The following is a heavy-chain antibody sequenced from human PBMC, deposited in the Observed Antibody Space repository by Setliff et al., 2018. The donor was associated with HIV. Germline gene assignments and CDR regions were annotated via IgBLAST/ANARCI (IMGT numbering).Heavy chain of an antibody. J-gene: IGHJ4*02. V-gene: IGHV1-69*05. CDR3: ARPFDYGDYGSLDY. D-gene: IGHD4-17*01. CDR2: IIPIFGTA. Sequence: AASVKVSCKASGGTFCSYAISWVRQAPGQGLEWMGGIIPIFGTANYAQKFQGRVTIATDESTSTAYMELSSLRSEDTAVYYCARPFDYGDYGSLDYWGQGTLVTVSS. CDR1: GGTFCSYA.